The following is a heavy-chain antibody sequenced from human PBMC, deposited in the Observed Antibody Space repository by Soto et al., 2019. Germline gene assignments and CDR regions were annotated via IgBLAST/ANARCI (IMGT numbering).Heavy chain of an antibody. J-gene: IGHJ6*01. V-gene: IGHV4-59*01. Sequence: PSENLSLTCTYSVGSISIYYWSLIRQPPGRGLEWTGYIYYSGSTNYNPSLKSRVTISVDTSKNQFSLKLSSVTAADTAVYYCARGDVLRYFDWLKSHYYYGMDVWGQGTTVTVSS. CDR3: ARGDVLRYFDWLKSHYYYGMDV. CDR1: VGSISIYY. CDR2: IYYSGST. D-gene: IGHD3-9*01.